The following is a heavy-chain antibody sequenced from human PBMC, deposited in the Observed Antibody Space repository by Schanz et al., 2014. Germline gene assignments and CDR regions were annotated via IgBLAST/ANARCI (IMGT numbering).Heavy chain of an antibody. V-gene: IGHV3-30*03. J-gene: IGHJ3*01. CDR3: TRDRGALVTHNDALNL. Sequence: QLQLVESGGGVVQPGGSLRLSCAVSGFTVNTNYMSWVRQAPGKGLEKVAAISTDGTNTYYAASVRGRFTISRDNSKNTVYLQMDSLRSEDTAVYYCTRDRGALVTHNDALNLWGQGTMVSVSS. CDR1: GFTVNTNY. CDR2: ISTDGTNT. D-gene: IGHD2-8*02.